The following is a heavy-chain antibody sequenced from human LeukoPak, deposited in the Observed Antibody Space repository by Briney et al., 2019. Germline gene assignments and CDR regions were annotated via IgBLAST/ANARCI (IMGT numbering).Heavy chain of an antibody. CDR1: GGSISSSSYY. CDR3: ARLPIVVVTAPFDY. J-gene: IGHJ4*02. Sequence: SETLSLTCTVSGGSISSSSYYWGWTRQPPGKGLEWIGSIYYSGSTYYNPSLKSRVTISVDTSKNQFSLKLSSVTAADTAVYYCARLPIVVVTAPFDYWGQGTLVTVSS. CDR2: IYYSGST. V-gene: IGHV4-39*01. D-gene: IGHD2-21*02.